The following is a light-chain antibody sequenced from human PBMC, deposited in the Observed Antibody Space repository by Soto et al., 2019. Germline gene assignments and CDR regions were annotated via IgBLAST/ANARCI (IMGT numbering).Light chain of an antibody. V-gene: IGKV1-5*03. Sequence: DLQLTQSPSTLSASVGDRVTITCRASQSFSTYLAWYQQQPGKAPKLLIYKASSLQSGVPSRFSGSESGTGFTLTISSLQPEDSATYYCQQFYSYPYTFGQGTKLEVK. CDR2: KAS. J-gene: IGKJ2*01. CDR1: QSFSTY. CDR3: QQFYSYPYT.